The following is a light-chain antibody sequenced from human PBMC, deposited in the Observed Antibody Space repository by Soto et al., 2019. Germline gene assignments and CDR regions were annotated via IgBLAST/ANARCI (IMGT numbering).Light chain of an antibody. CDR3: QSYDGSLYV. CDR1: SSNIGAGYD. V-gene: IGLV1-40*01. CDR2: GNS. J-gene: IGLJ1*01. Sequence: QSVLTQPTSVSGAPGQSVTISCTGSSSNIGAGYDVHWYQQFPGAAPKLLIYGNSNRPSGVPDRFSGSKSGTSASLAISGLLAEDEADYYCQSYDGSLYVFGSGTKVTGL.